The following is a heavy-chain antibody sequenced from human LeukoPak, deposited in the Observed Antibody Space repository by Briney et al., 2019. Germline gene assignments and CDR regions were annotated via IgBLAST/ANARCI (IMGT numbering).Heavy chain of an antibody. J-gene: IGHJ4*02. CDR1: GFTFDDYG. V-gene: IGHV3-20*01. D-gene: IGHD6-25*01. CDR2: INWNGGST. Sequence: GGSLRLSCAASGFTFDDYGMSWVRQAPGKGLGWVSGINWNGGSTGYADSVKGRFTISRDNAKNYLYLQINSLRAHDTSWCVCARDSSSGDYWGQGTLVTVSS. CDR3: ARDSSSGDY.